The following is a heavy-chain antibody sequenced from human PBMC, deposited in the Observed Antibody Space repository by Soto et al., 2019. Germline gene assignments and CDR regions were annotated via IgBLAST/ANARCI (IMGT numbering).Heavy chain of an antibody. CDR2: ISAYNNNT. Sequence: QVQLVQSGAEVKKPGASVKVSCKASGYTFTSYGISWVRQAPGRGLEWMGWISAYNNNTNYAQKLQGRVTMTTDTATSTAYMELRSLRSDDTAVYYCARAGETYYYDSSGYYYDRGFDYWGQGTLVTVSS. CDR1: GYTFTSYG. D-gene: IGHD3-22*01. J-gene: IGHJ4*02. V-gene: IGHV1-18*01. CDR3: ARAGETYYYDSSGYYYDRGFDY.